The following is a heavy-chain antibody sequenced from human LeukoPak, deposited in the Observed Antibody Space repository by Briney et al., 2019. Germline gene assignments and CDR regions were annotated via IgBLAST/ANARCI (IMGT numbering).Heavy chain of an antibody. CDR3: ARGGEGRDGYNFPCFDY. D-gene: IGHD5-24*01. CDR1: GYTFTRYY. J-gene: IGHJ4*02. V-gene: IGHV1-46*01. Sequence: GASVKVSCKASGYTFTRYYMHWGRQAPGQGLEWMGIINPSGGTTNYAQKFQGRVTMTRDTSTSTVYMELSSLRSEDTAVYSCARGGEGRDGYNFPCFDYWGQGTLVTVSS. CDR2: INPSGGTT.